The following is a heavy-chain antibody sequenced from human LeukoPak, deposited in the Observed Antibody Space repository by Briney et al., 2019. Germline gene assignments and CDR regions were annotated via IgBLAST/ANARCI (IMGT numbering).Heavy chain of an antibody. CDR3: AKEPRGDAKYYFDY. J-gene: IGHJ4*02. D-gene: IGHD3-10*01. CDR2: IKQDGSEK. Sequence: QPGGSLRLSCAASGFTFSSYWMSWVRQAPGKGLEWVANIKQDGSEKYYVDSVKGRFTISRDNAKNSLYLQMNSLRAEDTAVYYCAKEPRGDAKYYFDYWGQGTLVTVSS. CDR1: GFTFSSYW. V-gene: IGHV3-7*03.